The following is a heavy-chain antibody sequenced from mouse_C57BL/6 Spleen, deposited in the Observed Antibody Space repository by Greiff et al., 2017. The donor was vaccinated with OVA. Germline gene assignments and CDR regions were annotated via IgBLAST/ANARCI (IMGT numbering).Heavy chain of an antibody. CDR3: TRSLYYGSPFAY. J-gene: IGHJ3*01. Sequence: QVQLQQSGAELVRPGASVTLSCKASGYTFTDYEMHWVKQTPVHGLEWIGAIDPETGGTAYNQKFKGKAILTADKSSSTAYMELRSLTSEDSAVYYCTRSLYYGSPFAYWGQGTLVTVSA. V-gene: IGHV1-15*01. D-gene: IGHD1-1*01. CDR2: IDPETGGT. CDR1: GYTFTDYE.